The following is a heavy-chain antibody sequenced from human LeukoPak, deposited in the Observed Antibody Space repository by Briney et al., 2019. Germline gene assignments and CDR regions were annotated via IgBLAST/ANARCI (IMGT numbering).Heavy chain of an antibody. Sequence: PGGSLRLSCAASGFTFGSCAMNWVRQAPGKGLEWLSSIKGSGANTYYADSVEGRFTISRDNSQNTLYLQMNSLRAEDTAVYYCAKDVRGYNRPFDYWGQGTLVSVSS. CDR3: AKDVRGYNRPFDY. CDR2: IKGSGANT. D-gene: IGHD3-10*02. J-gene: IGHJ4*02. V-gene: IGHV3-23*01. CDR1: GFTFGSCA.